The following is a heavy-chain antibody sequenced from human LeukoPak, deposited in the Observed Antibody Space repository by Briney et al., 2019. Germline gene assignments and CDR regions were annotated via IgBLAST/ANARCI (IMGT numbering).Heavy chain of an antibody. Sequence: SETLSLTCAVYGGSFSGYYWSWLRQPPGKGLEWIGEINHSGSTNYNPSLKSRVTISVDTSKNQFSLKLSSVTAADTAVYYCARRRYDILTGYRKGYFDYWGQGTLVTVSS. CDR2: INHSGST. CDR1: GGSFSGYY. V-gene: IGHV4-34*01. J-gene: IGHJ4*02. CDR3: ARRRYDILTGYRKGYFDY. D-gene: IGHD3-9*01.